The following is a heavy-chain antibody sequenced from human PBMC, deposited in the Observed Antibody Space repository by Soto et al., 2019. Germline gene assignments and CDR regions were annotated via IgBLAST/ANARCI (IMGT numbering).Heavy chain of an antibody. J-gene: IGHJ6*02. D-gene: IGHD3-3*01. Sequence: GESLKISCKGSGYSFPSDWIGWVRQMPGKGLEWMGSIYPAYSDTRYSPAFQGQVTISADKSIRTAYLQWSSLKASDTATYYCARIPNSTTSYYDHNFGMDVWGQGTTVTVSS. CDR3: ARIPNSTTSYYDHNFGMDV. CDR2: IYPAYSDT. CDR1: GYSFPSDW. V-gene: IGHV5-51*01.